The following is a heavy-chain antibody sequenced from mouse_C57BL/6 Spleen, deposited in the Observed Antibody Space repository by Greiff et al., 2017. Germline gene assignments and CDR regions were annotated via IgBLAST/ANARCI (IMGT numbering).Heavy chain of an antibody. D-gene: IGHD2-10*02. J-gene: IGHJ2*01. Sequence: VKLVESGAELVKPGASVKMSCTASGYTFTTYPIEWMQQNHGKSLEWIGYFHRYNDAIKYNEKFKGKVTLTVKNASSTVYLELSRLKSDDSAVFYCARRGKYGNYYIDYWGQGTTLTVSS. V-gene: IGHV1-47*01. CDR3: ARRGKYGNYYIDY. CDR2: FHRYNDAI. CDR1: GYTFTTYP.